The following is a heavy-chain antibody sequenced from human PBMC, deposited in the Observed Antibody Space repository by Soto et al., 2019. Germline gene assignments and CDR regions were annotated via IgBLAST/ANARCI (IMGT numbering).Heavy chain of an antibody. CDR3: ARHQGIAAAGRPARAGMDL. J-gene: IGHJ6*02. D-gene: IGHD6-13*01. CDR2: ISSSSSYI. CDR1: GFTFSSYG. V-gene: IGHV3-21*01. Sequence: GGSLRLSCAASGFTFSSYGMHWVRQAPGKGLEWVSSISSSSSYIYYADSVKGRFTISRDNAKNSLYLQMNSLRAEDTAVYYCARHQGIAAAGRPARAGMDLWGQGPTVTLSS.